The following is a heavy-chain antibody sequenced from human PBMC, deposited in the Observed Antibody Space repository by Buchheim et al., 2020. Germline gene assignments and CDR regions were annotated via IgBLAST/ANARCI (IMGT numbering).Heavy chain of an antibody. J-gene: IGHJ6*03. CDR2: IKSKADGGTT. CDR3: TTDRPRDYVWGSYRRKKRVYYMDV. Sequence: EVQMVESGGGLVKPGGSLRLSCAASGFTFSNAWMSWVRQAPGKGLEWVGRIKSKADGGTTDYAAPVKGRFTIARDDSKNTLYLQMNSLKTEDTAVYYCTTDRPRDYVWGSYRRKKRVYYMDVWGKGTT. V-gene: IGHV3-15*01. CDR1: GFTFSNAW. D-gene: IGHD3-16*02.